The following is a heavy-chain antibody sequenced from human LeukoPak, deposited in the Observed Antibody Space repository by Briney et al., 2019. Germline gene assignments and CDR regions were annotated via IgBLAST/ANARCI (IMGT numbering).Heavy chain of an antibody. V-gene: IGHV1-2*02. CDR3: ARDSLALLWFGESPGGFDY. D-gene: IGHD3-10*01. J-gene: IGHJ4*02. CDR1: GYTFTGYY. Sequence: ASVKVSCKASGYTFTGYYMHWVRQAPGQGLEWMGWINPNSGGTNYAQKFQGRVTMTRDTSISTAYMELSRLRSDDTAVYYCARDSLALLWFGESPGGFDYWGQGTLVTVSS. CDR2: INPNSGGT.